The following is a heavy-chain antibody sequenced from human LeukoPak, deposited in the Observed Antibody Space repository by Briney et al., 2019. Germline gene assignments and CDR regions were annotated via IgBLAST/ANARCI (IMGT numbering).Heavy chain of an antibody. CDR2: ISNDGMRK. D-gene: IGHD6-19*01. J-gene: IGHJ4*02. CDR3: GRDTAVAHLYAY. Sequence: GGSLRLSCAASGFTFSRSAMHWVRQPPGKGLEWMAVISNDGMRKFHADSVKGRFTISRDNSKNTLYLQMDSLTTEDTALYYCGRDTAVAHLYAYWGQGALVTVSS. V-gene: IGHV3-30*04. CDR1: GFTFSRSA.